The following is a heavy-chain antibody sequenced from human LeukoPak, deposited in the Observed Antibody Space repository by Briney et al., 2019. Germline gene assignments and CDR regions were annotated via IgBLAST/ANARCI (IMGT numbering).Heavy chain of an antibody. CDR1: GYTFTSYG. Sequence: ASVKVSCKASGYTFTSYGISWVRQAPGQGLEWMGWISAYNGNTNYAQKLQGRVTMTTDTSTSTAYMELRSLRSDDTAVYYCARVDYDILTGYPYYFDYWGQGTLATVSS. J-gene: IGHJ4*02. V-gene: IGHV1-18*01. CDR3: ARVDYDILTGYPYYFDY. CDR2: ISAYNGNT. D-gene: IGHD3-9*01.